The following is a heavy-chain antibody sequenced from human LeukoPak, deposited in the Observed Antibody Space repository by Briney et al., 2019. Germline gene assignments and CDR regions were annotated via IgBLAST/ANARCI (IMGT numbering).Heavy chain of an antibody. CDR3: ARATNWGKARSPMDV. J-gene: IGHJ6*03. CDR1: GGSISSYY. Sequence: SETLSLTCTVSGGSISSYYCCWIWHPPRQGLEWIGYIYYSGITNYIPSLKSGVTISVDTSKNQFSLKMSSVTAADTAVYYCARATNWGKARSPMDVWGKGTTVTVSS. V-gene: IGHV4-59*01. CDR2: IYYSGIT. D-gene: IGHD7-27*01.